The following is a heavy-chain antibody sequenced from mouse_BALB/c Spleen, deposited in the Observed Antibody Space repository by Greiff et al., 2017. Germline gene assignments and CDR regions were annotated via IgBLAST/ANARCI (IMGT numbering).Heavy chain of an antibody. D-gene: IGHD1-1*01. V-gene: IGHV1-20*02. Sequence: VQLQQSGPELVKPGASVKISKASGYSFTGYFMNWVMQSHGKSLEWIGRINPYNGDTFYNQKFKGKATLTVDKSSSTAHMELRSLASEDSAVYYCARSTITTGSYYFDYWGQGTTLTVSS. J-gene: IGHJ2*01. CDR2: INPYNGDT. CDR1: GYSFTGYF. CDR3: ARSTITTGSYYFDY.